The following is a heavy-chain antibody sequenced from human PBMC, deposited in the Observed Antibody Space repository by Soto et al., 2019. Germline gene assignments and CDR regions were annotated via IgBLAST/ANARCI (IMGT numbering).Heavy chain of an antibody. CDR1: GGTFSSYA. J-gene: IGHJ3*02. CDR2: IITIFGTA. Sequence: SVKVSCKASGGTFSSYAISWVRQAPGQGLEWMGGIITIFGTANYAQKFQGRVTITADESTSTAYMELSSLRSEDTAVYYCAREDSSGYYYPPGAFDIWGQGTMVTVSS. D-gene: IGHD3-22*01. CDR3: AREDSSGYYYPPGAFDI. V-gene: IGHV1-69*13.